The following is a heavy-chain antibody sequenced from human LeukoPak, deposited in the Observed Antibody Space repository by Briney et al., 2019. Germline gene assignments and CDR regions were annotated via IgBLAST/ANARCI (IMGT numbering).Heavy chain of an antibody. CDR2: TYPGDSDT. CDR1: GYRFTNSW. CDR3: ARLKGRQYSGSAFDP. D-gene: IGHD5-12*01. V-gene: IGHV5-51*01. J-gene: IGHJ5*02. Sequence: GESLKISCTGSGYRFTNSWIGWVRQMPGKGLEGVGITYPGDSDTRYSPSFQGQVTISADKSINTAYLQWSSLKASDTAMYYCARLKGRQYSGSAFDPWGQGTLVTASS.